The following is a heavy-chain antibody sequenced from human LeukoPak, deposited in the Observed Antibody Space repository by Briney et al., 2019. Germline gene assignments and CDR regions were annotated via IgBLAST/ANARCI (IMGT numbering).Heavy chain of an antibody. V-gene: IGHV3-21*01. CDR3: ARALGDDVDWFDP. CDR2: ISSSSSYI. CDR1: GFTFSSYS. J-gene: IGHJ5*02. D-gene: IGHD3-10*01. Sequence: GGSLRLSCAASGFTFSSYSMNWVRQAPGKGLEWVSSISSSSSYIYYADSVKGRFTISRDNAKNSLYLQMNSQRAEDTAVYYCARALGDDVDWFDPWGQGTLVTASS.